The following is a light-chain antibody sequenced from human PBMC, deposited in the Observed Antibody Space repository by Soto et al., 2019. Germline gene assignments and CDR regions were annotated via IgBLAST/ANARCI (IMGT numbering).Light chain of an antibody. CDR1: SSDVGSYNL. V-gene: IGLV2-23*02. CDR3: CSYAGSSTLGV. Sequence: QSVLTQPASVSGSPGQSITISCTGTSSDVGSYNLVSWYQQHPGKAPKLMIYEVSKRPSGVSNRFSGSKSGNTASLTISGRQAEDEADYYCCSYAGSSTLGVFGTGTKVTVL. CDR2: EVS. J-gene: IGLJ1*01.